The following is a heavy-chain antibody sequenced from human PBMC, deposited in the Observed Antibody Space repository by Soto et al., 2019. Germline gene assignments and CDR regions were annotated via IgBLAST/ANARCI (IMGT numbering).Heavy chain of an antibody. D-gene: IGHD3-3*01. CDR3: ARGEWFLRGYGMDV. CDR1: GGSISTDY. V-gene: IGHV4-59*01. CDR2: IYNGGSP. J-gene: IGHJ6*02. Sequence: QVQLQESGPGLVKASETLSLTCTVSGGSISTDYWSWIRQPPGKRLEYIGFIYNGGSPNYSPSLESRVTISPDTSKNQFSRTLSSVTAADTAVYYCARGEWFLRGYGMDVWGRGTTVTVS.